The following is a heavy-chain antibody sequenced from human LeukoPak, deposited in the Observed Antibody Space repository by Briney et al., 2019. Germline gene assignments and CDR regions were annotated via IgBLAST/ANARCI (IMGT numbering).Heavy chain of an antibody. Sequence: GGSLRFSCAASRFTFNLFAMSWVRQAPGKGLEWVSTISDSGRHTLYADSVRGRFSISRDNSKNTLYLQMNSLRADDTAVYYCAKSNYDFWSGYLRGGDYWGQGTLVTVSS. CDR1: RFTFNLFA. CDR2: ISDSGRHT. J-gene: IGHJ4*02. D-gene: IGHD3-3*01. V-gene: IGHV3-23*01. CDR3: AKSNYDFWSGYLRGGDY.